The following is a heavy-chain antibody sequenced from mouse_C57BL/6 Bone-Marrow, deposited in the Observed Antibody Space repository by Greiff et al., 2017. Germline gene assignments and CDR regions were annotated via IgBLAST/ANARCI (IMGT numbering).Heavy chain of an antibody. CDR3: ARGGIYYYGSSWYFDV. CDR2: IYPGSGST. V-gene: IGHV1-55*01. J-gene: IGHJ1*03. CDR1: GYTFTSYW. D-gene: IGHD1-1*01. Sequence: VQLQQPGAELVKPGASVKMSCKASGYTFTSYWITWVKQRPGQGLEWIGDIYPGSGSTNYNEKFKSKATLTVDNSSSTAYMQLSSLTSEDSAVYYCARGGIYYYGSSWYFDVWGTATTVTVSS.